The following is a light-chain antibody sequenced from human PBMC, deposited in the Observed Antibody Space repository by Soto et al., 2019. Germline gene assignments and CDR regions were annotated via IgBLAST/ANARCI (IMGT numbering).Light chain of an antibody. CDR3: HQSAGSRTWT. CDR2: DAS. V-gene: IGKV1-39*01. CDR1: QTIRYS. Sequence: DIQMTQSPSSLSASVGDRVTITCRASQTIRYSLNRYQQKPGKAPKVLIYDASTLQSGVPPRFSGSGSGTDFALTISSLQPEDFATYYCHQSAGSRTWTFGQGTRVEAK. J-gene: IGKJ1*01.